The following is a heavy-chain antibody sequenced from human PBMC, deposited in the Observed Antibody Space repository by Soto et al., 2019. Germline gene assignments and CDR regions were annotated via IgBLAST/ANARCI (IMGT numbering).Heavy chain of an antibody. CDR3: ARALGFGPQLLGYCSGGSFYGAFAI. CDR2: INPSGGST. CDR1: GYTFTSYY. V-gene: IGHV1-46*01. Sequence: GASVKVSCKASGYTFTSYYMHWVRQAPGQGLEWMGIINPSGGSTSYAQKFQGRVTMTRDTSTSTVYMELSSLRSEDTAVYYCARALGFGPQLLGYCSGGSFYGAFAIWGQGTKVTLSS. J-gene: IGHJ3*02. D-gene: IGHD2-15*01.